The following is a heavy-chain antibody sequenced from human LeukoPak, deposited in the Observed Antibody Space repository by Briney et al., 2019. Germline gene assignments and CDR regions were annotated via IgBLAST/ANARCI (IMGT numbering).Heavy chain of an antibody. D-gene: IGHD6-13*01. Sequence: GGSLRPSCAASGFTFSSYAMSWVRQPPGKGLNWVSSISVSGGNTFYADSVKGRFAISRDNSKNTLYLQMNSLRAEDTAVYYCARDWPSEWQHLPDYDAVDIWGQGTMVTVSS. CDR1: GFTFSSYA. CDR3: ARDWPSEWQHLPDYDAVDI. V-gene: IGHV3-23*01. J-gene: IGHJ3*02. CDR2: ISVSGGNT.